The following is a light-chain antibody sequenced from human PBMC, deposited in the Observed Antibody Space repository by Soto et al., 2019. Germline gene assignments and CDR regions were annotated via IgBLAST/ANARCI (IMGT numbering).Light chain of an antibody. CDR2: AAS. Sequence: DIQLTQSPSFLSASVGDRVTVTCRASQGISDSLAWYHYKPGEAPKLLIYAASTLQSGVPSRFSGSGSGTEFTLTISSLQPEDLAIYYCQQLKTFPITFGQGTRLEIK. J-gene: IGKJ5*01. V-gene: IGKV1-9*01. CDR1: QGISDS. CDR3: QQLKTFPIT.